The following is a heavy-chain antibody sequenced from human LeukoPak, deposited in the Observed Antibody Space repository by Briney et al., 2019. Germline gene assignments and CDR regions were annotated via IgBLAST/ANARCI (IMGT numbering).Heavy chain of an antibody. CDR1: GGSISSYY. CDR2: IYYSGST. V-gene: IGHV4-59*12. CDR3: ARDQESAGQLVRAFDI. D-gene: IGHD6-13*01. Sequence: SETLSLTCTVSGGSISSYYWSWIRQPSGKGLEWIGYIYYSGSTYYNPSLKSRVTISVDTSKNQFSLKLSSVTAADTAVYYCARDQESAGQLVRAFDIWGQGTMVTVSS. J-gene: IGHJ3*02.